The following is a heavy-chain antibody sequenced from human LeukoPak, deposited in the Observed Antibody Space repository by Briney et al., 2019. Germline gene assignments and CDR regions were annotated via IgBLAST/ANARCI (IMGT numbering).Heavy chain of an antibody. CDR3: ARDRDSSSWALYYVMDV. CDR2: ISSSSSYI. Sequence: GGSLRLSCAASGFTFSSYAMSWVRQAPGKGLEWVSSISSSSSYIYYADSVKGRFTISRDNAKNSLYLQMNSLRAEDTAVYYCARDRDSSSWALYYVMDVWGQGTTVTVSS. V-gene: IGHV3-21*01. J-gene: IGHJ6*02. D-gene: IGHD6-13*01. CDR1: GFTFSSYA.